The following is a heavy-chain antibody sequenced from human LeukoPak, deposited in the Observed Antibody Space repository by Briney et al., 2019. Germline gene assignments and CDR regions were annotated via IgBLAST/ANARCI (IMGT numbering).Heavy chain of an antibody. J-gene: IGHJ4*02. CDR2: IYYSGST. V-gene: IGHV4-61*01. Sequence: SETLSLTCTVSGGSISSSSYYWSWIRQPPGKGLEWIGYIYYSGSTNYNPSLKSRVTISVDTSKNQFSLKLSSVTAADTAVYYCARDHYYGSGSHDTGYFDYWGQGTLVTVSS. D-gene: IGHD3-10*01. CDR3: ARDHYYGSGSHDTGYFDY. CDR1: GGSISSSSYY.